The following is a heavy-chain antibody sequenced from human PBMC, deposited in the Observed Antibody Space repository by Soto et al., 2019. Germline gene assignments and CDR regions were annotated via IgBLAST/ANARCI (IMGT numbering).Heavy chain of an antibody. V-gene: IGHV1-3*01. D-gene: IGHD2-15*01. CDR2: INASNGNT. CDR3: ARGPGGPDGPGDY. CDR1: GNTFTSYY. J-gene: IGHJ4*02. Sequence: ASVKVSCKASGNTFTSYYMHWVRQAPGQRLEWMGWINASNGNTKYSQKFQGRVTITRDTSASTAYMELSSLRSEDTAVYYCARGPGGPDGPGDYWGQGTLVTVSS.